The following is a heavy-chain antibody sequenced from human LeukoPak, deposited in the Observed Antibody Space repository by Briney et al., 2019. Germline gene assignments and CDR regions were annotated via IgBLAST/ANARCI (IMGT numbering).Heavy chain of an antibody. J-gene: IGHJ4*02. CDR2: INHSGST. Sequence: PSETLSLTCAVYGGSFSGYYWSWIRQPPGKGLEWIGEINHSGSTNYNPSLKSRVTISVDTSKNQFSLKLSSVTAVDTAVYYCARARPGIRGVPKYYFDYWGQGTLVTVSS. CDR1: GGSFSGYY. D-gene: IGHD3-10*01. V-gene: IGHV4-34*01. CDR3: ARARPGIRGVPKYYFDY.